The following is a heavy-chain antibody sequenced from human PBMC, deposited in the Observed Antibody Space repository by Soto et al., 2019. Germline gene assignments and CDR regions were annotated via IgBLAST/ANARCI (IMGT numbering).Heavy chain of an antibody. Sequence: QPGGSLRLSCAASGFTFSSYAMSWVRQAPGKGLEWVSAISGSGGSTYYADSVKGRFTISRDNSKNTLYLQMNSLRAEDTAVYYCAKVQRRITMIVVVIFAFDYWGQGTLVTVSS. V-gene: IGHV3-23*01. D-gene: IGHD3-22*01. CDR1: GFTFSSYA. J-gene: IGHJ4*02. CDR2: ISGSGGST. CDR3: AKVQRRITMIVVVIFAFDY.